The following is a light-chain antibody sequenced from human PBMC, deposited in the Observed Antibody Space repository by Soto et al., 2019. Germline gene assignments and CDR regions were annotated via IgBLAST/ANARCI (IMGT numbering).Light chain of an antibody. V-gene: IGKV3-11*01. CDR3: QQRSNWPHT. CDR2: DAS. J-gene: IGKJ2*01. CDR1: QSVSSF. Sequence: EIVLTQSPATLSLSPGERATLSCRASQSVSSFLAWYQQRPGQAHRLLIYDASNRATGIQARFSGSGSGTDVTLAISSLGPEDFAVYYCQQRSNWPHTFGQGTKLEI.